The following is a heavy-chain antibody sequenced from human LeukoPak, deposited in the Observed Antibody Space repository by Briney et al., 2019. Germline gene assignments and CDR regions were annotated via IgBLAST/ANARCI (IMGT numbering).Heavy chain of an antibody. CDR1: GLTFSTYA. D-gene: IGHD1-26*01. CDR3: ARETWELPNDY. Sequence: PGGSLRLSCAASGLTFSTYAMSWVRQAPGKGLEWVSSISSSSSYIYYADSVKGRFTISRDNAKNSLYLQMNSLRAEDTAVYYCARETWELPNDYWGQGTLVTVSS. V-gene: IGHV3-21*01. J-gene: IGHJ4*02. CDR2: ISSSSSYI.